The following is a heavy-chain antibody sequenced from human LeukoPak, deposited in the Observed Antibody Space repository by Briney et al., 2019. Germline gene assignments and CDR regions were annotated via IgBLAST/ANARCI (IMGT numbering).Heavy chain of an antibody. CDR3: ARGYYYDSSGYPEEFDY. D-gene: IGHD3-22*01. J-gene: IGHJ4*02. Sequence: GGSLRLSCAASGFTFRNYAMSWVRQAPGKGLEWVSYISSSSSTIYYADSVKGRFTISRDNAKNSLYLQMNSLRAEDTAVYYCARGYYYDSSGYPEEFDYWGQGTLVTVSS. CDR2: ISSSSSTI. V-gene: IGHV3-48*04. CDR1: GFTFRNYA.